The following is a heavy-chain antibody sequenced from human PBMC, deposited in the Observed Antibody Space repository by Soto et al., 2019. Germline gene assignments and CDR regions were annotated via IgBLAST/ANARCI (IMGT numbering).Heavy chain of an antibody. J-gene: IGHJ6*02. CDR1: GYTFTSYG. Sequence: ASVKVSCKASGYTFTSYGISWVRQAPGQGLEWMGWISAYNGNTNYAQKLQGRVTMTTDTSTSTAYMELRSLRSADTAVYYCPRDTWIHDIYYGMYVWGQETTVTVSS. V-gene: IGHV1-18*01. CDR3: PRDTWIHDIYYGMYV. CDR2: ISAYNGNT. D-gene: IGHD5-18*01.